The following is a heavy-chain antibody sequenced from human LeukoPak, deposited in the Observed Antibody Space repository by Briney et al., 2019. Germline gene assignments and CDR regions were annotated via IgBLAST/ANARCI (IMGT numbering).Heavy chain of an antibody. CDR1: GDSITSSGVY. D-gene: IGHD6-19*01. J-gene: IGHJ6*02. CDR2: AYYGGDT. CDR3: ARLFSSGWPYFYGLGA. Sequence: SETLSLTCTVSGDSITSSGVYWGWVRQPPGKGLEWVGCAYYGGDTYYNPSLKSRVTIPVDTSKNQFSLSLSSVTAADTALYFCARLFSSGWPYFYGLGAWGQGTTVTVSS. V-gene: IGHV4-39*01.